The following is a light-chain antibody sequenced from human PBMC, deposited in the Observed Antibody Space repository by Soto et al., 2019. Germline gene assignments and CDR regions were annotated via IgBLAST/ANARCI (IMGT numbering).Light chain of an antibody. J-gene: IGKJ1*01. CDR1: QSVSSSY. V-gene: IGKV3-20*01. Sequence: EIVLTQSPGTLSLSPGERATLSFSASQSVSSSYLAWYQQKPGQTPRLLIYGASSRATGIPDSFSGSGSGTDFTLTISRLEPEDFAVYYCQHYATSTRMFGQGTKV. CDR2: GAS. CDR3: QHYATSTRM.